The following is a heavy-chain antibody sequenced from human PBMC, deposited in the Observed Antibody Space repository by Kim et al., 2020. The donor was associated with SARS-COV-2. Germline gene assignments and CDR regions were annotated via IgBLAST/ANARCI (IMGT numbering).Heavy chain of an antibody. Sequence: GGSLRLSCVASRFTFSSYWMHRVRQAPGKGLVWVSRVNSDGSSTSYADSVKGRFTISRDNARNTLYLQMNSLRAEDTAVYYCASLSTGYVWDKFDYWGQGTLVTVSS. V-gene: IGHV3-74*01. D-gene: IGHD3-16*01. CDR2: VNSDGSST. CDR3: ASLSTGYVWDKFDY. J-gene: IGHJ4*02. CDR1: RFTFSSYW.